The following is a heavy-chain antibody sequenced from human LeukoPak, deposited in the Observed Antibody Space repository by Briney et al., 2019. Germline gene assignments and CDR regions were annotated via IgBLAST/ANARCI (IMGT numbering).Heavy chain of an antibody. J-gene: IGHJ4*02. D-gene: IGHD3-16*01. CDR1: GLSFIIYG. CDR3: AKVGNNWDFDY. Sequence: GGSLRLSCAASGLSFIIYGMHWVRQAPGKGLEWVAFIQYDRSKTVYADSVKGRFTISRDNSKNTLYLQMNRLRPEDTAMYNCAKVGNNWDFDYWGKGTLVSVSS. V-gene: IGHV3-30*02. CDR2: IQYDRSKT.